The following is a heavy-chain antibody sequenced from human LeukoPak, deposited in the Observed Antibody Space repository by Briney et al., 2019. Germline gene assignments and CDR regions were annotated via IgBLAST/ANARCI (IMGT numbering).Heavy chain of an antibody. CDR3: ARGLRYCSSTSCYTLPVDP. D-gene: IGHD2-2*02. CDR1: GGSFSGYY. Sequence: SETLSLTCAVYGGSFSGYYWSWIRQPPGKGLEWIGEINHSGSTNYNPSLKSRVTISVDTSKNQFSLKLSSVTAADTAVYYCARGLRYCSSTSCYTLPVDPWGQGTLVTVSS. CDR2: INHSGST. J-gene: IGHJ5*02. V-gene: IGHV4-34*01.